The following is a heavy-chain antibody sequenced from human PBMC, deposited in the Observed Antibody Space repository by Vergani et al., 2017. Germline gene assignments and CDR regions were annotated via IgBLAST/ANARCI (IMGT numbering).Heavy chain of an antibody. CDR3: ARVSFGRGAFDAFDI. Sequence: QVQLQESGPGLVKPSQTLSLTCTVSGGSISSGGYYWTWIRQHPGRGLEWIGYIYYSGSTYYSPSLKSRVTISLDTSKNQFSLKLTSVTAADTAVYYCARVSFGRGAFDAFDIWGQGTMVTVSS. V-gene: IGHV4-31*03. D-gene: IGHD3-10*01. J-gene: IGHJ3*02. CDR1: GGSISSGGYY. CDR2: IYYSGST.